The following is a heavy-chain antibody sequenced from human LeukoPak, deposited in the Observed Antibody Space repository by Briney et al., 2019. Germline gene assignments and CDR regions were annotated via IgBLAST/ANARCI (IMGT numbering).Heavy chain of an antibody. CDR2: IYHSGST. CDR3: ARGGPLWFGELSYFDY. J-gene: IGHJ4*02. D-gene: IGHD3-10*01. Sequence: SQTLSLTCAVSGGSISSGGYSWSWIRQPPGKGLEWIGYIYHSGSTYYNPSLKSRVTLSVDRSKNQFSLKLSSVTAADTAVYYCARGGPLWFGELSYFDYWGQGTLVTVSS. CDR1: GGSISSGGYS. V-gene: IGHV4-30-2*01.